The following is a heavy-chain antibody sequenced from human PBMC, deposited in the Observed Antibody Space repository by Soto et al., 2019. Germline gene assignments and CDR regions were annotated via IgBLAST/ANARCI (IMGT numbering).Heavy chain of an antibody. CDR1: GYTFTSYD. V-gene: IGHV1-8*01. CDR2: MNPNSGNT. D-gene: IGHD6-13*01. CDR3: ARGRSSSNWFDP. Sequence: GASVKVSCKVSGYTFTSYDINWVRQATGRGLEWMGWMNPNSGNTGYAQKFQGRVTMTRNTSISTAYMELSSLRSEDTAVYYCARGRSSSNWFDPWGQGTTVTVSS. J-gene: IGHJ5*01.